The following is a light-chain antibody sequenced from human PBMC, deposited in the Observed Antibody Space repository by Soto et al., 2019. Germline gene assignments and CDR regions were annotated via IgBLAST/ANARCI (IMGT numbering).Light chain of an antibody. CDR2: DAS. CDR1: QSVSSD. V-gene: IGKV3-15*01. J-gene: IGKJ2*01. Sequence: EIVMTQSPATLSVSPGERATLSCRASQSVSSDLAWYQQKPGQAPRLLIYDASTRATGIPVRFSGSGSGAEFTRTISSLQSEDFAVYYCQHYNEWPNIVGQGTKLEIK. CDR3: QHYNEWPNI.